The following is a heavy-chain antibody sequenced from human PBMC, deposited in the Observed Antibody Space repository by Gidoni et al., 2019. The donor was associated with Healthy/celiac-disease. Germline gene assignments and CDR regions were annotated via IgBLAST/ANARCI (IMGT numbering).Heavy chain of an antibody. V-gene: IGHV4-34*01. CDR3: GLAQLWFLGAFDI. CDR2: INHSGST. D-gene: IGHD5-18*01. J-gene: IGHJ3*02. CDR1: GGSFSGYY. Sequence: QVQLQQCGAGLLKPSETLSLTCACYGGSFSGYYWSWIRQPPGKGLEWIGEINHSGSTNYHPSLKSRVTISVDTSKNQFSLKLSSVTAADTAVYYCGLAQLWFLGAFDIWGQGTMVTVSS.